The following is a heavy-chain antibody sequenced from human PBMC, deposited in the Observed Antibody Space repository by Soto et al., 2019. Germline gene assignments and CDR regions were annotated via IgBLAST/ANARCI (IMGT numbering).Heavy chain of an antibody. V-gene: IGHV1-18*01. J-gene: IGHJ4*02. CDR3: ARNSSGWSHSDY. CDR1: GYTFINYG. D-gene: IGHD6-19*01. CDR2: ISVYNGYA. Sequence: QVQLVQSGAEVKKPGASVKVSCKASGYTFINYGISWVRQAPGHELEWMGWISVYNGYAHYAQKVQGRVTMTTDTSTNTAYMELRSLRSDDTAVYFCARNSSGWSHSDYWGQGTLVTVSS.